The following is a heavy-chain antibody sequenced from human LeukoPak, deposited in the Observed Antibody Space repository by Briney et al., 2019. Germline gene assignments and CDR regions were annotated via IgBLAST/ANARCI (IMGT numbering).Heavy chain of an antibody. D-gene: IGHD3-22*01. V-gene: IGHV3-13*01. CDR2: IGTAGDT. Sequence: GGSLRLSCAASGFTFSSYDMHWVRQPTGKGLERVSAIGTAGDTYYSHSVKGRFTISRENAKNSLYLHMNSLSAGDTAVYYCARDSGSSAYFHWGQGTLVTVSS. J-gene: IGHJ4*02. CDR1: GFTFSSYD. CDR3: ARDSGSSAYFH.